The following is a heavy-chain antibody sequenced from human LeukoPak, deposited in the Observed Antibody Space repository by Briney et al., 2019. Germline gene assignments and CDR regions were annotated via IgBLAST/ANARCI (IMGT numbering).Heavy chain of an antibody. CDR2: LNPKRGGT. CDR3: ARDNGMGYYGGSGYFDY. V-gene: IGHV1-2*02. CDR1: GYTFTGYY. J-gene: IGHJ4*02. D-gene: IGHD1-26*01. Sequence: ASVKVSCKASGYTFTGYYIHWVRQAPGQGLELMGWLNPKRGGTNYAQKFQGRVTINRDTSITTAYMELSRLTSDDTAVYYCARDNGMGYYGGSGYFDYWGQGTLVTVSS.